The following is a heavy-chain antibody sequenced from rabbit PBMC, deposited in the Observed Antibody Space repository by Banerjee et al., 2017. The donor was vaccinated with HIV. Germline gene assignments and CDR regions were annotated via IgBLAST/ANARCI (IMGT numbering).Heavy chain of an antibody. J-gene: IGHJ3*01. CDR3: AREGVNIGGGYL. D-gene: IGHD2-1*01. Sequence: QEQLEESGGGLVQPEGSLTLTCKASGSDISSSYYMCWVRQAPGKGLEWIGCIYAGSGYTYYASWAKGRFTISKPSSTTVTLQMTNLTAADTATYFCAREGVNIGGGYLWGQGTLVTVS. CDR1: GSDISSSYY. CDR2: IYAGSGYT. V-gene: IGHV1S45*01.